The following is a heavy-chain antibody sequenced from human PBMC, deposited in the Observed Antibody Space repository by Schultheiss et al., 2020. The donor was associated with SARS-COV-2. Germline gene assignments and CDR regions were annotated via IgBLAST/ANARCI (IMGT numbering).Heavy chain of an antibody. D-gene: IGHD3-22*01. CDR3: AVNYYDSSGHYVDH. CDR2: ISSGSHTI. Sequence: GGSLRLSCAASGFTFGTYSMNWVRQTPGKGLEWVSYISSGSHTIYYADSVKGRFTISRDNAKSSLYLQMNSLRDEDTAVYYCAVNYYDSSGHYVDHWGQGTLITVSS. V-gene: IGHV3-48*02. CDR1: GFTFGTYS. J-gene: IGHJ4*02.